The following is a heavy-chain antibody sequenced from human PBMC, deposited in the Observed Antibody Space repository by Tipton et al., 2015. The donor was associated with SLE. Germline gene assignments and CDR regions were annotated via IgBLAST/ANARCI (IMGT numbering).Heavy chain of an antibody. J-gene: IGHJ3*02. CDR3: ARNPGHDYGDYGDAFDI. V-gene: IGHV4-59*06. CDR2: IYYSGST. CDR1: GGSISSYY. Sequence: TLSLTCTVSGGSISSYYWSWIRQPAGKGLEWIGYIYYSGSTYYNPSLKSRVTISVDTSKNQFSLKLSSVTAADTAVYYCARNPGHDYGDYGDAFDIWGQGTMVTVSS. D-gene: IGHD4-17*01.